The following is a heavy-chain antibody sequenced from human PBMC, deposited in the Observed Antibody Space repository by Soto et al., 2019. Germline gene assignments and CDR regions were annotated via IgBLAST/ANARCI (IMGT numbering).Heavy chain of an antibody. CDR1: GFTFSNYA. V-gene: IGHV3-23*01. CDR2: ISGSGGST. J-gene: IGHJ6*02. Sequence: GGSLRLSCAASGFTFSNYAMSWVRQAPGKGLEWVSAISGSGGSTYYADSVKGRFTISRDNSKNTLYLQMNSLRAEDTAVYYCAKDFGYSNYGVVYYYYGMDVWGQGTTVTVSS. D-gene: IGHD4-4*01. CDR3: AKDFGYSNYGVVYYYYGMDV.